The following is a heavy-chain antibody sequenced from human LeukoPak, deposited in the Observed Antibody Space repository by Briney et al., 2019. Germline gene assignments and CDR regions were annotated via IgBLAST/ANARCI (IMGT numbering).Heavy chain of an antibody. CDR3: ARRRRILGNIVVVPAAALGRYYFDY. J-gene: IGHJ4*02. V-gene: IGHV4-4*07. CDR2: IYTSGST. CDR1: GNSFGDYY. Sequence: SETLSLTCTVSGNSFGDYYWSWIRQPAGKGLEWIGRIYTSGSTTYNPSLKSRVTISVDTSKNQFSLKPSSVTAADTAVYYCARRRRILGNIVVVPAAALGRYYFDYWGQGTLVTVSS. D-gene: IGHD2-2*01.